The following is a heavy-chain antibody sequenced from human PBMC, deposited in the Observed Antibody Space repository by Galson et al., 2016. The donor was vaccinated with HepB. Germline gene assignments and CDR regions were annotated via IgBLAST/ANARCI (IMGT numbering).Heavy chain of an antibody. J-gene: IGHJ1*01. D-gene: IGHD6-13*01. CDR2: IIPILGMA. CDR3: ARDLASSAGQYLRH. CDR1: GVTFINYA. V-gene: IGHV1-69*04. Sequence: SVKVSCKASGVTFINYAFSWVRQAPGQGLEWMGRIIPILGMANYAQKFQGRVTITADKSTSTSYMELSSLRSEDTAVYYCARDLASSAGQYLRHWGQGTLVSVSS.